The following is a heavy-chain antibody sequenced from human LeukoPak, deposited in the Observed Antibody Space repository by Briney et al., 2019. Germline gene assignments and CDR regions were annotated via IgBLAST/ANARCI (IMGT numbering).Heavy chain of an antibody. CDR3: AKDLKRRDGYKLDY. Sequence: GSLRLSCAASGFTFSSYGMHWVRQAPGKGLEWVAVISYDGSNKYYADSVKGRFTISRDNSKNTLYLQMNSLRAEDTAVYYCAKDLKRRDGYKLDYWGQGTLVTVSS. CDR2: ISYDGSNK. D-gene: IGHD5-12*01. J-gene: IGHJ4*02. V-gene: IGHV3-30*18. CDR1: GFTFSSYG.